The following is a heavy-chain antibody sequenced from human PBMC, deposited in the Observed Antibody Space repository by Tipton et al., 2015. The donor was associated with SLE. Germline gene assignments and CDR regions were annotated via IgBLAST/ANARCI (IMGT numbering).Heavy chain of an antibody. CDR1: GGSISSYY. CDR2: INHSGST. Sequence: TLSLTCTVPGGSISSYYWSWIRQPPGKGLEWIGEINHSGSTNYNPSLKSRVTISVDTSKNQFSLKLSSVTAADTAVYYCARLAGTVDYWGQGTLVTVSS. D-gene: IGHD6-13*01. J-gene: IGHJ4*02. CDR3: ARLAGTVDY. V-gene: IGHV4-59*08.